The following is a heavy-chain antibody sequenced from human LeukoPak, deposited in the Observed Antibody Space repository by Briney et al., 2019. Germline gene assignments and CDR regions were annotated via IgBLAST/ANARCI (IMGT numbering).Heavy chain of an antibody. CDR3: ASESGQRRYYYDSSGYTGGAFDI. Sequence: SETLSLTCTVSGASISSSNFYWDWIRQPPGKGLEWIGNIYYGESTSYNPSHKSRVTISVDTSKNQFSLKLSSVTAADTAVYYCASESGQRRYYYDSSGYTGGAFDIWGQGTMVTVSS. CDR2: IYYGEST. J-gene: IGHJ3*02. V-gene: IGHV4-39*01. CDR1: GASISSSNFY. D-gene: IGHD3-22*01.